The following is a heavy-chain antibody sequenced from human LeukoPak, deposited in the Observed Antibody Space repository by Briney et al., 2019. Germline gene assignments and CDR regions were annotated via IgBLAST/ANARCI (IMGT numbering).Heavy chain of an antibody. CDR3: ARGGGAGYSSSWYVSQNWFDP. J-gene: IGHJ5*02. D-gene: IGHD6-13*01. V-gene: IGHV4-34*01. Sequence: PSETLSLTCAVYGGSFSGYYWSWIRQPPGKGLEWIGSIYYSGSTYYNPSLKSRVTISVDTSKNQFSLKLSSVTAADTAVYYCARGGGAGYSSSWYVSQNWFDPWGQGTLVTVSS. CDR2: IYYSGST. CDR1: GGSFSGYY.